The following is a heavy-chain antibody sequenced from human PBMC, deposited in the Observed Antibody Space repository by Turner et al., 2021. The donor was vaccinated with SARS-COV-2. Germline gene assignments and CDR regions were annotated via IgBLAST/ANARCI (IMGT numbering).Heavy chain of an antibody. V-gene: IGHV3-48*03. D-gene: IGHD1-1*01. Sequence: EVHLVESGGGLVQPGGSLRLSCAASGLTFSNYDMNWVRQAPGKGLEWVSYISPTGSTIYYADSVKGRFNISRDNAKNSLYLQMDSLRADDTALYYCVTKKFGTTYFQSWGQGTLVTVSS. CDR1: GLTFSNYD. CDR3: VTKKFGTTYFQS. J-gene: IGHJ4*02. CDR2: ISPTGSTI.